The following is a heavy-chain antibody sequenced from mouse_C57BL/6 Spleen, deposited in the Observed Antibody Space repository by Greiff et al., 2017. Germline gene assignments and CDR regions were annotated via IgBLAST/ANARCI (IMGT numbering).Heavy chain of an antibody. V-gene: IGHV8-12*01. D-gene: IGHD2-4*01. Sequence: QVTLKVSGPGILPSSQTLSLTCSFSGFSLSTSGMGLSWIRQPSGQGLEGLEHIYWDADKRYNPSLKSRLTISKDTSRHQVVLKLTSVDPADTATDDCARSGVYDYDGVYYAMEYWGKGASVTAST. CDR3: ARSGVYDYDGVYYAMEY. CDR2: IYWDADK. J-gene: IGHJ4*01. CDR1: GFSLSTSGMG.